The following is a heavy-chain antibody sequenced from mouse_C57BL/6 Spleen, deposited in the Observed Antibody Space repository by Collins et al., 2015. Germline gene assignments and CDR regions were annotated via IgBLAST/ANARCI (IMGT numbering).Heavy chain of an antibody. CDR2: IDPNSGGT. V-gene: IGHV1-72*01. CDR1: GYTFTSYW. Sequence: QVQLQQPGAELVKPGASVKLSCKASGYTFTSYWMHWVKQRPGRGLEWIGRIDPNSGGTKYNEKFKGKATLTVDKPSSTAYMQLSSLTSEDSAVYYCARSYGSSYNYAMDYWGQGTSVTVSS. CDR3: ARSYGSSYNYAMDY. D-gene: IGHD1-1*01. J-gene: IGHJ4*01.